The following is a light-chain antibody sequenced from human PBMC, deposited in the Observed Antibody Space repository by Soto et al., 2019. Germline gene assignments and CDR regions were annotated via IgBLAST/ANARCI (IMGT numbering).Light chain of an antibody. CDR1: QVIRSA. J-gene: IGKJ5*01. Sequence: QSPSSLSASVGDAVSMTCRASQVIRSAVAWYQQRPGKAPKLLIYDASTLEVGVPPRFSGSGSGTDFTLTISGLQPEDFATYYCDQVHSSAIAFGQGSRMEIK. CDR3: DQVHSSAIA. CDR2: DAS. V-gene: IGKV1-13*02.